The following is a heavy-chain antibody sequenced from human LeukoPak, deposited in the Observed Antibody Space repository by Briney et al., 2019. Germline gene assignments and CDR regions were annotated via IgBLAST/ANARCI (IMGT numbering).Heavy chain of an antibody. CDR3: ARDAAARPSYYFDY. CDR1: GFTFDDYA. CDR2: ISWNSGSI. D-gene: IGHD6-6*01. J-gene: IGHJ4*02. Sequence: PGRSLRLSCAASGFTFDDYAMHWVRQAPGKGLEWVSGISWNSGSIGYADSVKGRFTISRDNAKNSLYLQMNSLRAEDTAVYYCARDAAARPSYYFDYWGQGTLVTVSS. V-gene: IGHV3-9*01.